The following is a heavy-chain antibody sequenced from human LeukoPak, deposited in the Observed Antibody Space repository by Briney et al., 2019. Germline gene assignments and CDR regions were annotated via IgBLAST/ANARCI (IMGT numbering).Heavy chain of an antibody. D-gene: IGHD3-16*01. J-gene: IGHJ4*02. Sequence: SETLSLTCTVSGGSISSGGYYWSWIRQHPGKGLEWIGYIYYSGSTYYNPSLKSRVTISVDTSKNQFSLKLSSVTAADTAVYYCARTRKGGNYFDCWGQGTLVTVSS. CDR3: ARTRKGGNYFDC. CDR2: IYYSGST. V-gene: IGHV4-31*03. CDR1: GGSISSGGYY.